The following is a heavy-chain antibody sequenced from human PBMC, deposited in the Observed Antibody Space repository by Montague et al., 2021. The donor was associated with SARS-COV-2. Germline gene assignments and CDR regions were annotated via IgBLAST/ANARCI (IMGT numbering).Heavy chain of an antibody. V-gene: IGHV4-34*01. Sequence: SETLSLTCAVYGGSFSGYYWSWIRQPPGKGLEWIGERNHSGSTNYNPSLKSRVTISVDTSTNQFSLKLSSVTAADTAVYYCARGLKWGLLAGYYYYLDVWGQGTMVTVSS. CDR3: ARGLKWGLLAGYYYYLDV. J-gene: IGHJ6*03. CDR1: GGSFSGYY. CDR2: RNHSGST. D-gene: IGHD3-3*01.